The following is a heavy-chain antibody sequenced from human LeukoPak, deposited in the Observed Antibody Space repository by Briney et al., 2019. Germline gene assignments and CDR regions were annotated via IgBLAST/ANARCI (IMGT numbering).Heavy chain of an antibody. Sequence: SETLSLTCTVSGYSISSGYYWGWIRQPPGKGLEWIGSIYHSGRTYYNPTLKSRVPIPVDASKTQFSLKLSSVTAADTAVYYCAREGDSSSVGLFYPGGQGTLVTVSS. CDR1: GYSISSGYY. J-gene: IGHJ5*02. V-gene: IGHV4-38-2*02. CDR2: IYHSGRT. D-gene: IGHD6-13*01. CDR3: AREGDSSSVGLFYP.